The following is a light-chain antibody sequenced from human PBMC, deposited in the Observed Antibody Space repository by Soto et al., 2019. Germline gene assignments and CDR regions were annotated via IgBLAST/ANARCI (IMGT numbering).Light chain of an antibody. Sequence: QSALTQPPSASGSPGQSVTISCTGTSSDVGRYNYVSWYQQHPGKAPRLMISEVSKRPSGVPDRFSGSKSGNTASLTISGLQAEDEADYYCSSYAGNNNLVFGGGTTLTVL. J-gene: IGLJ2*01. CDR3: SSYAGNNNLV. CDR2: EVS. CDR1: SSDVGRYNY. V-gene: IGLV2-8*01.